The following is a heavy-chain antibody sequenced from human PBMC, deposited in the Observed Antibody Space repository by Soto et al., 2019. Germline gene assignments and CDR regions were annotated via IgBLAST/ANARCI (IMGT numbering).Heavy chain of an antibody. Sequence: QVQLVESGGGVVQPGRSLRLSCAASGFTFSSYAMHWVRQAPGKGLEWVAVISYDGSNKYYADSVKGRFTISRDNSKNTLYLQMNSLRAEDTAVYYRARGSRKIWFVPHWDHLDYWGQGTLVTVSS. V-gene: IGHV3-30-3*01. CDR3: ARGSRKIWFVPHWDHLDY. CDR2: ISYDGSNK. J-gene: IGHJ4*02. CDR1: GFTFSSYA. D-gene: IGHD3-10*01.